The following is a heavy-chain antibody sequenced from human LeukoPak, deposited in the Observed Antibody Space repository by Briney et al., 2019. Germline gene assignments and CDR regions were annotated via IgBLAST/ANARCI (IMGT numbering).Heavy chain of an antibody. CDR2: IYYSGST. J-gene: IGHJ4*02. CDR3: ARSGGLGRVVVSIWYFDY. Sequence: SETLSLTCTVSGGSISSSSYYWGWLRQPPGKGLEWIGSIYYSGSTNYNPSLKSRVTISVDASKNQFSLKLSSVTAADTAVYYCARSGGLGRVVVSIWYFDYWGQGTLVTVSS. V-gene: IGHV4-39*07. D-gene: IGHD3-22*01. CDR1: GGSISSSSYY.